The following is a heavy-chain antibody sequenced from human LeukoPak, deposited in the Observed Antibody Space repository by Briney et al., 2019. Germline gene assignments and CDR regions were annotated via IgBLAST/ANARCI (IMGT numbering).Heavy chain of an antibody. CDR3: ARGGNYDILTGYIFDC. J-gene: IGHJ4*02. CDR1: TFTISNYW. CDR2: IKHDGRDK. V-gene: IGHV3-7*03. Sequence: GGSLRLSCAASTFTISNYWISWVRQAPGKGLEWVANIKHDGRDKHYVDSVKGRFTIARDSAKNSLNLQMNSLRAEDTAVYYCARGGNYDILTGYIFDCWGQGTLVTVSS. D-gene: IGHD3-9*01.